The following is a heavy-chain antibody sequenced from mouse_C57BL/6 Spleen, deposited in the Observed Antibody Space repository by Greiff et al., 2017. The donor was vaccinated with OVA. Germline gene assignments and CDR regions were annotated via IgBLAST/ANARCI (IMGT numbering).Heavy chain of an antibody. V-gene: IGHV1-82*01. Sequence: VQLQESGPELVKPGASVKISCKASGYAFSSSWMNWVKQRPGKGLEWIGRIYPGDGDTNYNGKFKGKATLTADKSSSTAYMQLSSLTSEDSAVYFCAITTVPAGDYYAMDYWGQGTSVTVSS. CDR2: IYPGDGDT. CDR3: AITTVPAGDYYAMDY. CDR1: GYAFSSSW. D-gene: IGHD1-1*01. J-gene: IGHJ4*01.